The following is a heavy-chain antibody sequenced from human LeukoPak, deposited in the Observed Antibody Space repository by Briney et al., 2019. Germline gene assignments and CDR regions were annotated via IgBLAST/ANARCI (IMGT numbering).Heavy chain of an antibody. CDR1: GGSISSSSYY. CDR3: ARVGTHYDSSGYYYYFDY. V-gene: IGHV4-39*07. CDR2: IYYSGST. D-gene: IGHD3-22*01. J-gene: IGHJ4*02. Sequence: SETLSLTCTVSGGSISSSSYYWGWIRQPPGKGLEWIGSIYYSGSTYYNPSLKSRVTISVDTSKNQFSLKLSSVTAADTAVYYCARVGTHYDSSGYYYYFDYWGQGTLVTVSS.